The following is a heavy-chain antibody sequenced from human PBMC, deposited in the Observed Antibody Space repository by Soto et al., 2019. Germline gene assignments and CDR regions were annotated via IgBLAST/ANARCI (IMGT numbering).Heavy chain of an antibody. CDR1: GFSFSNSA. J-gene: IGHJ6*02. D-gene: IGHD3-22*01. Sequence: GGSLRLSCAASGFSFSNSAMSWVRQAPEKGLEWVSVISASGGTTYSADSVKGRFTISRDNSKNTLYLQMNSLRAEDTAVYYCAKDLGNYYYDSSGYSSYGMDVWGQGTTVTVSS. CDR3: AKDLGNYYYDSSGYSSYGMDV. V-gene: IGHV3-23*01. CDR2: ISASGGTT.